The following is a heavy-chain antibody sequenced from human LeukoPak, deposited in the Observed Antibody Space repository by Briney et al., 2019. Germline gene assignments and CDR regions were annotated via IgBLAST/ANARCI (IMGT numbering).Heavy chain of an antibody. D-gene: IGHD3-10*01. Sequence: PSETLSLTCTVSGGSISSYYWSWIRQPPGKGLEWIGYIYYSGSTNYNPSLKSRATISVDTSKNQFSLKLSSVTAADTAVYYCARGEVRGAVNYWGQGTLVTVSS. CDR1: GGSISSYY. CDR3: ARGEVRGAVNY. J-gene: IGHJ4*02. CDR2: IYYSGST. V-gene: IGHV4-59*01.